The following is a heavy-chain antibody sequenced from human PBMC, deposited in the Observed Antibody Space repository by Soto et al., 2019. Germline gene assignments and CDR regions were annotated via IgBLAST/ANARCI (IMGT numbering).Heavy chain of an antibody. J-gene: IGHJ6*02. V-gene: IGHV3-23*01. Sequence: GWSLRLSCAASGFTFSTYGMTWVRQAPGKGLEWVSGISGIRGSTYYADSVKGRFTISRDNSENTLYMQMSRLRPEDTAVYYCAKYRGPRDFYYGMDVCGQGTTGTVSS. CDR1: GFTFSTYG. D-gene: IGHD3-10*01. CDR2: ISGIRGST. CDR3: AKYRGPRDFYYGMDV.